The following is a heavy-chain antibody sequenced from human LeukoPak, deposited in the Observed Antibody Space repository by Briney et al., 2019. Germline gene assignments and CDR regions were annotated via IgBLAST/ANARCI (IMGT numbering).Heavy chain of an antibody. CDR1: GFTFDDYA. CDR2: ISWNSGSI. V-gene: IGHV3-9*03. J-gene: IGHJ6*03. CDR3: AKAAAGTDYYYYMDV. D-gene: IGHD6-13*01. Sequence: GRSLRLSCAASGFTFDDYAMHWVRQAPGKGLEWVSGISWNSGSIGYADSVKGRFTISRDNAKNSLYLQMNSLRAEDMALYYCAKAAAGTDYYYYMDVWGKGTTVTVSS.